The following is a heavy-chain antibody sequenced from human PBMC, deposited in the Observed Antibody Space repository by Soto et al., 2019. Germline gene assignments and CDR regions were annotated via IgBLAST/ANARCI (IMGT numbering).Heavy chain of an antibody. J-gene: IGHJ4*02. V-gene: IGHV4-4*02. CDR3: ASRDPGTSVDY. Sequence: SETLSLTCAVSGGSFTSNNWWTWVRQPPGQGLEWIGEINRTGSTNYNPSLKSRVTISLDKSENQFSLKVTSLTAADTAVYYCASRDPGTSVDYWGQGTLVTVSS. D-gene: IGHD1-7*01. CDR2: INRTGST. CDR1: GGSFTSNNW.